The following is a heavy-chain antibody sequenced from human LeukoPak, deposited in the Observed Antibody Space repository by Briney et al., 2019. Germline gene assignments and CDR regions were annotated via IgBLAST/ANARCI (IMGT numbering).Heavy chain of an antibody. V-gene: IGHV3-23*01. CDR1: GSTFSSYA. J-gene: IGHJ5*02. CDR2: ISGSGGST. D-gene: IGHD3-10*01. Sequence: PGGSLRLSCAASGSTFSSYAMSWVRQAPGKGLEWVSAISGSGGSTYYADSVKGRFTISRDNSKNTLYLQMNSLRAEDTAVYYCAKTGYGSGSYLYNWFDPWGQGTLVTVSS. CDR3: AKTGYGSGSYLYNWFDP.